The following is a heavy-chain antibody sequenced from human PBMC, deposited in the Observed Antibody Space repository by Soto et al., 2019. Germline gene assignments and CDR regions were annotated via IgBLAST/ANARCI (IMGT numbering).Heavy chain of an antibody. CDR3: ARVSNPSSSWYRFYYYYYGMDV. D-gene: IGHD6-13*01. CDR2: MNPNSGNT. V-gene: IGHV1-8*01. J-gene: IGHJ6*02. CDR1: GYTFTSYD. Sequence: ASVKVSCKASGYTFTSYDINWVRQATGQGLEWMGWMNPNSGNTGYAQKFQGRVTMTRNTSISTAYMELSSLRSEDTAAYYCARVSNPSSSWYRFYYYYYGMDVWGQGTTVTVSS.